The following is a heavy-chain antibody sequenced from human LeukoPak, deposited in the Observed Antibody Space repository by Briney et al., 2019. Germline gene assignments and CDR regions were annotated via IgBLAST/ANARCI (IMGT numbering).Heavy chain of an antibody. D-gene: IGHD3-16*02. V-gene: IGHV4-34*01. CDR1: GGSFSGYY. Sequence: PSETLSLTCAVYGGSFSGYYWSWIRQPPGTGLEWIGEINHSGSTNYNPSVKSRVTISVDTSKNQFSLKLSSVTAADTAVYYCARGPLYYDYVWGSYRKRYDAFDIWGQGTMVTVSS. CDR2: INHSGST. J-gene: IGHJ3*02. CDR3: ARGPLYYDYVWGSYRKRYDAFDI.